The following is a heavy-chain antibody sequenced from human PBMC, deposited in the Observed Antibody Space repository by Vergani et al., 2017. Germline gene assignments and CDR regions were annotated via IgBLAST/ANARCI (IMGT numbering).Heavy chain of an antibody. J-gene: IGHJ6*02. CDR3: ARKHISNYYDSSGYYYMGYYYGMDV. D-gene: IGHD3-22*01. CDR1: GFTFNHYA. Sequence: VQLVESGGGLVKPGGSLRLSCAASGFTFNHYAMNWVRQAPGKGLEWVSYISSSGSTIYYADSVKGRFTISRDNAKNSLYLQMNSLRAEDTAVYYCARKHISNYYDSSGYYYMGYYYGMDVWGQGTTVTVSS. V-gene: IGHV3-11*01. CDR2: ISSSGSTI.